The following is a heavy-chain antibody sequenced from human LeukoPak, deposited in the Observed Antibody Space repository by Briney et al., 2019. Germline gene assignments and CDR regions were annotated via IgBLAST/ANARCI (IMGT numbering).Heavy chain of an antibody. D-gene: IGHD3-10*01. CDR1: GFTFSSYA. CDR3: AKCPYYYGWGLLVAFDI. CDR2: ISGSGGST. Sequence: PGGSLRLSCAASGFTFSSYAMSWVRQAPGKGLEWVPDISGSGGSTYYADSVKGRFTISRDNSKNTLYLQMNSLRAEDTAVYYCAKCPYYYGWGLLVAFDIWGQGTMVTVSS. V-gene: IGHV3-23*01. J-gene: IGHJ3*02.